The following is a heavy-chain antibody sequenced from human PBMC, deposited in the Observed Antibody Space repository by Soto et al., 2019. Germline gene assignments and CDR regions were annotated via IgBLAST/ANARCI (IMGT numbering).Heavy chain of an antibody. CDR2: VSHDGRNT. CDR3: AKGGRQWLVTSDFNY. J-gene: IGHJ4*02. Sequence: VQLVESGGGVVQPGRSLRLSCAASGFTFSDYAMHWVRQAPGKGLEWVAVVSHDGRNTHYADSVKGRFTISRDSSKNPVSLEMTSPRGEDKAVYYCAKGGRQWLVTSDFNYWGQGALVTVSS. D-gene: IGHD6-19*01. CDR1: GFTFSDYA. V-gene: IGHV3-30*18.